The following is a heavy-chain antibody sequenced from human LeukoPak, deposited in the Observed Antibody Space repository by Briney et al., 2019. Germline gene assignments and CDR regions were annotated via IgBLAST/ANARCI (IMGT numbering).Heavy chain of an antibody. CDR3: TRDQRDDWNPGYYFDY. V-gene: IGHV3-49*03. J-gene: IGHJ4*02. Sequence: GRSPRLSCSASVFAFGDFAMNWIRHAPGQGLEGVGFIKTTLYGGKTVYAASVKGRFTISRDDSNAIAYQQMNSLQTEDLTVSYCTRDQRDDWNPGYYFDYWGQGTLVTVSP. CDR2: IKTTLYGGKT. D-gene: IGHD1-1*01. CDR1: VFAFGDFA.